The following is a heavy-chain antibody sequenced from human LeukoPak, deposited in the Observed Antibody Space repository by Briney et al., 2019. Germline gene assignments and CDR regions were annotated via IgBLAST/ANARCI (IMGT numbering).Heavy chain of an antibody. Sequence: PGGSLRLSCAASGFTFSSYWMSWVRQAPGKGLEWVANIKQDGSEKYYVDSVEGRFTISRDNAKNSLYLQMKSPRAEDTAVYYCARDRRVVPARGYNWFDPWGQGTLVTVSS. V-gene: IGHV3-7*04. D-gene: IGHD2-2*01. CDR2: IKQDGSEK. CDR1: GFTFSSYW. J-gene: IGHJ5*02. CDR3: ARDRRVVPARGYNWFDP.